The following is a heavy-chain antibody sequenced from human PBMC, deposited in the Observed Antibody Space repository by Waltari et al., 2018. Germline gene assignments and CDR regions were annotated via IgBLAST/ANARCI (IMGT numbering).Heavy chain of an antibody. V-gene: IGHV4-59*01. CDR1: GGSISGYY. CDR2: IYYSGST. D-gene: IGHD3-22*01. CDR3: ARTDSSGDHYYYGMDV. Sequence: QVQLQESGQGLVKPSETLSLTCTVSGGSISGYYWSWIRQHPGKGLEWIGYIYYSGSTNYNPSLKSRVTISVDTSKNQFSLQLSSVTASDTAVYYCARTDSSGDHYYYGMDVWGQGTTVTVSS. J-gene: IGHJ6*02.